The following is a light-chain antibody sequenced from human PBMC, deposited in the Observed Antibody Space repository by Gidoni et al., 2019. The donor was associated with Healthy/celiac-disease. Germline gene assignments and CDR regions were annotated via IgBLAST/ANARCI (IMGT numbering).Light chain of an antibody. CDR1: QSISSY. Sequence: DIQLIQSPSSLSASVGDRGTITCRASQSISSYLYCYQQKPGKAPKLLIYAASSWQSGVPSRFSGSGSGTDFTRTISSLQPEDFATYYCQQSYSTLCTFXPXTKVEIK. V-gene: IGKV1-39*01. J-gene: IGKJ4*01. CDR3: QQSYSTLCT. CDR2: AAS.